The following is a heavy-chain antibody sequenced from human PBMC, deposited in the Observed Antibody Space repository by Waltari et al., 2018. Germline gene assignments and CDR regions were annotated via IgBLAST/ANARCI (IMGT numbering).Heavy chain of an antibody. CDR3: ARGRIAALGDY. CDR1: GGSISSYS. V-gene: IGHV4-59*01. Sequence: QVQLQESGPGLVKPSETLSLTCTVSGGSISSYSWSWIRQPPGKGLEWIGYIYYSGSTNYNPSLKSRVTISVDTSKNQFSLKLSSVTAADTAVYYCARGRIAALGDYWGQGTLVTVSS. J-gene: IGHJ4*02. CDR2: IYYSGST. D-gene: IGHD6-6*01.